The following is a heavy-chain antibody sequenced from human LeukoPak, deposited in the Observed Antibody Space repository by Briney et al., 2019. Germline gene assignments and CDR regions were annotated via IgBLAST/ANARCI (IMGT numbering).Heavy chain of an antibody. D-gene: IGHD1-26*01. CDR3: TRDKQWELLENWFDP. V-gene: IGHV3-15*01. Sequence: PGGSLRLSCEASGSTFSNVWMNRVRQAPGKGLEWIGRIKTKTDGGTTEYAASVKGRFTISRDDSKSIAYLQMNSLKTEDTAVYYCTRDKQWELLENWFDPWGQGTLVTVSS. CDR2: IKTKTDGGTT. J-gene: IGHJ5*02. CDR1: GSTFSNVW.